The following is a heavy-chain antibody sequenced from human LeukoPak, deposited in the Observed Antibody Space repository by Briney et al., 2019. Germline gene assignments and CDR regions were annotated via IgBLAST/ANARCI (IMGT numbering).Heavy chain of an antibody. J-gene: IGHJ4*02. CDR3: ASQSSKYNWNYGEFDY. D-gene: IGHD1-7*01. Sequence: SSQTLSLTCTVSGGSISSGGHYWSWIRQHPGKGLEWIGYIYYSGSTYYNPSLKSRVTISVDTSKNQFSLKLSSVTAADTAVYYCASQSSKYNWNYGEFDYWGQGTLVTVSS. CDR2: IYYSGST. CDR1: GGSISSGGHY. V-gene: IGHV4-31*03.